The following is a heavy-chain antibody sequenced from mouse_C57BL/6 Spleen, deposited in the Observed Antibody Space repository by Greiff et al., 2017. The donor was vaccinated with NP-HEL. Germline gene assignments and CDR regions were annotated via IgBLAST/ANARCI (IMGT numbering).Heavy chain of an antibody. CDR1: GFTFSDYG. V-gene: IGHV5-17*01. Sequence: EVKLVESGGGLVKPGGSLKLSCAASGFTFSDYGMHWVRQAPEKGLEWVAYISSGSSTIYYADTVKGRFTISRDNAKNTLFLQMTSLRSEDTAMYYCAREYYGSHWYFDVWGTGTTVTVSS. J-gene: IGHJ1*03. CDR3: AREYYGSHWYFDV. D-gene: IGHD1-1*01. CDR2: ISSGSSTI.